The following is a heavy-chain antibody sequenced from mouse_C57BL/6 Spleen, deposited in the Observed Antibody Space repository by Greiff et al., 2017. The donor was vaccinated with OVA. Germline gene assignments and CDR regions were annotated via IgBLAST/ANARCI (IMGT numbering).Heavy chain of an antibody. V-gene: IGHV1-81*01. J-gene: IGHJ2*01. CDR3: ARGSSGYGY. CDR1: GYTFTSYG. Sequence: VNLVESGAELARPGASVKLSCKASGYTFTSYGISWVKQRTGQGLEWIGEIYPRSGNTYYNEKFKGKATLTADKSSSTAYMELRSLTSEDSAVYFCARGSSGYGYWGQGTTLTVSS. CDR2: IYPRSGNT. D-gene: IGHD3-2*02.